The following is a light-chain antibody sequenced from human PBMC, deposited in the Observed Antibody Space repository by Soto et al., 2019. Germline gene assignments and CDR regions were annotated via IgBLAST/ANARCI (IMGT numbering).Light chain of an antibody. CDR3: SSYTSSSTYVV. Sequence: QSALTQPASVSGSPGQSITISCTGTSSDVGRYNFVSWYQHHPDKAPKLLIYEVSNRPSGVSNRFSGSKSGNTASLTISGLQAEDEADYYCSSYTSSSTYVVFGGGTKLTVL. V-gene: IGLV2-14*01. CDR2: EVS. CDR1: SSDVGRYNF. J-gene: IGLJ2*01.